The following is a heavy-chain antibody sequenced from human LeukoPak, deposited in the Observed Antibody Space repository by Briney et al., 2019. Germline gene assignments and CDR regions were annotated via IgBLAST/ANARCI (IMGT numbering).Heavy chain of an antibody. CDR3: ARGIRRTYYYGSGSYSGLDY. CDR2: INHSGST. CDR1: GGSFSGYY. D-gene: IGHD3-10*01. J-gene: IGHJ4*02. Sequence: SETLSLTCAVYGGSFSGYYWSWIRQPPGKGLEWIGEINHSGSTNYNPSLKSRVTIPVDTSKNQFSLKLSSVTAADTAVYYCARGIRRTYYYGSGSYSGLDYWGQGTLVTVSS. V-gene: IGHV4-34*01.